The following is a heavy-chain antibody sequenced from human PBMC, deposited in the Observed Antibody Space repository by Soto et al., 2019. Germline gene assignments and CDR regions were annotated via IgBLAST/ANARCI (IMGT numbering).Heavy chain of an antibody. Sequence: EVQLVESGGGLVQPGGSLRLSCAASGFTFSTYWMSWVRQAPGKGLEWVANIKQDGTEKYYVESVKGRFTISRDNAKNSRYLQMNSLRAGDPAGYYCGRGVGSPGRWGQGPLVTVS. D-gene: IGHD1-26*01. CDR1: GFTFSTYW. CDR3: GRGVGSPGR. V-gene: IGHV3-7*04. CDR2: IKQDGTEK. J-gene: IGHJ4*02.